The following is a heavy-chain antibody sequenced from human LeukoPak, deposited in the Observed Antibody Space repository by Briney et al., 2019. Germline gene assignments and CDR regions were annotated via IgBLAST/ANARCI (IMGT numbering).Heavy chain of an antibody. CDR3: ASSSSTPEYYYYYMDV. J-gene: IGHJ6*03. V-gene: IGHV5-51*01. CDR1: GYSFTSYW. CDR2: IYPGDSDT. D-gene: IGHD6-6*01. Sequence: GESLKISCKGSGYSFTSYWIGWARQMPGKGLEWMGIIYPGDSDTRYSPSFQGQVTISADKSISTAYLQWSSLKASDTAMYYCASSSSTPEYYYYYMDVWGKGTTVTVSS.